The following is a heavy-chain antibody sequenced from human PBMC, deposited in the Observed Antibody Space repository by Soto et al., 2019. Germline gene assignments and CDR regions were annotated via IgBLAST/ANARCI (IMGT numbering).Heavy chain of an antibody. Sequence: QVQLVQSGAEVKRPGASVKVSCKASGYMFTGFYLHCVRQAPGQGLEWMGWINPNNGVTTYAKNFQGSVTMTRASAISTAYMELSSLRSDDTAVYFCAAAAIPVAGRHPDFWGQGTVVTVS. CDR2: INPNNGVT. CDR3: AAAAIPVAGRHPDF. D-gene: IGHD6-19*01. V-gene: IGHV1-2*02. CDR1: GYMFTGFY. J-gene: IGHJ4*02.